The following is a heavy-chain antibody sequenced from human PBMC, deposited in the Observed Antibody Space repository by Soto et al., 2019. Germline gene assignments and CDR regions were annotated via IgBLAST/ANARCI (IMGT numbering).Heavy chain of an antibody. D-gene: IGHD6-19*01. CDR1: GFTFSSYA. V-gene: IGHV3-23*01. CDR3: AKDYAPGYSSGWYFFQH. CDR2: ISGSGGST. J-gene: IGHJ1*01. Sequence: GGSLRLSCAASGFTFSSYAMSWVRQAPGKGLEWVSAISGSGGSTYYADSVKGRFTISRDNSKNTLYLQMNSLRAEDTAVYYCAKDYAPGYSSGWYFFQHWGQGTLVTVSS.